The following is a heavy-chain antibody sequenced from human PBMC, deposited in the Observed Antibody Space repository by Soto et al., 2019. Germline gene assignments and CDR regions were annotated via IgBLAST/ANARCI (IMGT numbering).Heavy chain of an antibody. V-gene: IGHV1-69*02. CDR2: IIPILGIA. D-gene: IGHD3-22*01. Sequence: VQLVQSGAEVKKPGSSVKVSCKASGGTFSSYTISWVRQAPGQGLEWMGRIIPILGIANYAQKFQGRVTITADKSTSTTYMELSSLRSEDTAVYYCARTYYYDSSGYLDAFDIWGQGTMVTVSS. CDR3: ARTYYYDSSGYLDAFDI. CDR1: GGTFSSYT. J-gene: IGHJ3*02.